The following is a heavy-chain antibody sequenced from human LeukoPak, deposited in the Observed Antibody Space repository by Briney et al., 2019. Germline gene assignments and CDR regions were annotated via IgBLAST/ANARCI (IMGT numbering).Heavy chain of an antibody. J-gene: IGHJ5*02. Sequence: PGRSLRLSCAVSGFTFSSYAMHWVRQAPGKGLEWVAVISYDGSNKYYADSVKGRFTISRDNSKNTLYLQMNSLRAEDTAVYYCARGTGTIFGVAPPWGWFDPWGQGTLVTVSS. CDR1: GFTFSSYA. D-gene: IGHD3-3*01. V-gene: IGHV3-30-3*01. CDR3: ARGTGTIFGVAPPWGWFDP. CDR2: ISYDGSNK.